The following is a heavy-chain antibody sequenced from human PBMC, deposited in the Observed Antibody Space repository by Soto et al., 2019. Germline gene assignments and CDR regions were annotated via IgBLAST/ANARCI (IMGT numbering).Heavy chain of an antibody. CDR2: IHHRGST. CDR3: ARVLLPLDIVVVHAGFDN. V-gene: IGHV4-34*01. J-gene: IGHJ4*02. Sequence: SETLSLPCAVYGGSFSGYYWSWIRQPPGKGLERLGEIHHRGSTNYNPSFKSRVTISVDTSKNQCSLELSSVTAAYTAVYYCARVLLPLDIVVVHAGFDNSGQGTLVTVSS. CDR1: GGSFSGYY. D-gene: IGHD2-2*03.